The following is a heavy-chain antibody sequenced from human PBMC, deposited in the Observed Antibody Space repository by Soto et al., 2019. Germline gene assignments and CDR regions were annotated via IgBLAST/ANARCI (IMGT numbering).Heavy chain of an antibody. V-gene: IGHV3-53*01. Sequence: PGGSLRLSCAASGFTVSSNYMSWVRQAPGKGLEWVSVIYSGGSTYYADSVKGRFTISRDNSKNTLYLQMNSLRAEDTAVYYCASSSSWLEVNYGMDVWGQGTTVTVSS. CDR3: ASSSSWLEVNYGMDV. D-gene: IGHD6-13*01. CDR2: IYSGGST. J-gene: IGHJ6*02. CDR1: GFTVSSNY.